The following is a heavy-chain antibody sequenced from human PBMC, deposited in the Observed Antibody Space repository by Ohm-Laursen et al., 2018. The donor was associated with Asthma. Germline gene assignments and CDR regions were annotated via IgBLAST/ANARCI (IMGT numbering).Heavy chain of an antibody. CDR2: ISYDGSNK. J-gene: IGHJ3*02. D-gene: IGHD2-15*01. CDR3: DLVAICSGGSCYSETDAFDI. Sequence: SLRLSCSASGFTFSSYGMHWVRQAPGKGLEWVAVISYDGSNKYYADSVKGRFTISRDNSKNTLYLQMNSLRSEDTAVYYCDLVAICSGGSCYSETDAFDIWGQRTMVTVSS. V-gene: IGHV3-30*03. CDR1: GFTFSSYG.